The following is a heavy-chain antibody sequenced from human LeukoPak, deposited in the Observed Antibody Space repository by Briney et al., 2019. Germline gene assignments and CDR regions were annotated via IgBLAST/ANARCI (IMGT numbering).Heavy chain of an antibody. J-gene: IGHJ6*02. CDR1: GYTLTEMS. Sequence: ASGKVSCKVSGYTLTEMSIHWVRQAPGGALERMGGFDPEDGETVYAPKFQGRVTMTEDTSADTAYMELSSLRSEDTAVYYCTTCLNGAGQPVAIYYYGMDVWGQGTTVTVSS. CDR3: TTCLNGAGQPVAIYYYGMDV. V-gene: IGHV1-24*01. D-gene: IGHD2-2*01. CDR2: FDPEDGET.